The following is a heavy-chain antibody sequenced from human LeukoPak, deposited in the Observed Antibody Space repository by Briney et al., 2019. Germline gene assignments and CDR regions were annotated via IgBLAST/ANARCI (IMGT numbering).Heavy chain of an antibody. V-gene: IGHV1-2*02. CDR3: ARDHACSSTSCYVYYGMDV. J-gene: IGHJ6*02. Sequence: ASVKVSCKASGYTFTGYYMHWVRQAPGQGLEWMGWINPNSGGTNYAQKFQGRFTMTGDTSISSAYMELSRLRSDDTAVYYCARDHACSSTSCYVYYGMDVWGQGTTVTVSS. CDR2: INPNSGGT. D-gene: IGHD2-2*01. CDR1: GYTFTGYY.